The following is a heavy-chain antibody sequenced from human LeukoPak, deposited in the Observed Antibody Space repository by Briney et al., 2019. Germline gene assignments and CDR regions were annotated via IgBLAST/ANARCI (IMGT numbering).Heavy chain of an antibody. Sequence: ASVKVSCKASGYTFSDYYMHWVRLAPGQGLEWMGRIYPNTGGTNYAQKLQGRVTMTTDTSTSTAYMELRSLRSDDTAVYYCARHPIQLWFNVDYWGQGTLVTVSS. CDR2: IYPNTGGT. J-gene: IGHJ4*02. D-gene: IGHD5-18*01. V-gene: IGHV1-2*06. CDR3: ARHPIQLWFNVDY. CDR1: GYTFSDYY.